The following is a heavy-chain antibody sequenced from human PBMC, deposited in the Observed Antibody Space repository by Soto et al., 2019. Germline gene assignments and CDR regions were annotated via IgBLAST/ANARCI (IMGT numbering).Heavy chain of an antibody. V-gene: IGHV1-18*01. J-gene: IGHJ4*02. CDR3: ARHSGGSGDNY. Sequence: QVQLEQSGAEVKKPGASVKVSCKASGYTFSTYDISWMRQAPGQGLEWMGWIRVYNGNTDYAQILQGRVTMTTDTSTSTAYMELRSLTSDDTAVYYRARHSGGSGDNYWGQGTLVTVSS. CDR1: GYTFSTYD. CDR2: IRVYNGNT. D-gene: IGHD3-10*01.